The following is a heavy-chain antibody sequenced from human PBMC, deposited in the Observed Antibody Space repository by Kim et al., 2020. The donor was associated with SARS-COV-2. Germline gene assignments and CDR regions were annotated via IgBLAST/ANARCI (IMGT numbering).Heavy chain of an antibody. D-gene: IGHD1-1*01. CDR2: INQDGSIV. Sequence: GGSLRLSCIGSGFTFSRYWMNWVRQAPGKGLEWVAYINQDGSIVFYVDSVEGRFTVSRDNAQNSVYLEMSSLRSEDTGVYYCAREAYREHGVSDVWGKGTTVIVSS. V-gene: IGHV3-7*01. CDR3: AREAYREHGVSDV. CDR1: GFTFSRYW. J-gene: IGHJ6*04.